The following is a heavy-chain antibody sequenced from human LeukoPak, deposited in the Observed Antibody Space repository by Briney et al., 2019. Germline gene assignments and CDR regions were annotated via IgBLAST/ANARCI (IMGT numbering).Heavy chain of an antibody. CDR3: ARALNDSSGYYYHYYFDY. V-gene: IGHV1-69*04. D-gene: IGHD3-22*01. CDR1: GGTFSSYA. Sequence: ASVKVSCKASGGTFSSYAISWVRQAPGQGLEWMGRIIPILGIANYAQKFQGRVTITADKSTSTAYMGLSSLRSEDTAVYYCARALNDSSGYYYHYYFDYWGQGTLVTVSS. CDR2: IIPILGIA. J-gene: IGHJ4*02.